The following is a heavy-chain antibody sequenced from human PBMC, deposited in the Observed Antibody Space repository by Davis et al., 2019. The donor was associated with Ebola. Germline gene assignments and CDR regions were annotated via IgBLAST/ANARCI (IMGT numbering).Heavy chain of an antibody. CDR2: IDPSDSYT. J-gene: IGHJ1*01. V-gene: IGHV5-10-1*01. CDR3: ARHPDYYDTRGEYFQH. D-gene: IGHD3-22*01. Sequence: PGGSLRLSCKGSGYSFTSYWISWVRQMPGKGLEWMGRIDPSDSYTNYSPSFQGHVTISADKSISTAYLQWSSLKASDTAMYYCARHPDYYDTRGEYFQHWGQGTLVTVSS. CDR1: GYSFTSYW.